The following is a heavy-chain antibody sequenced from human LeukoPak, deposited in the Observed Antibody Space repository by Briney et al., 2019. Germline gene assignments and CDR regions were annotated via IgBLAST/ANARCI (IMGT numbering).Heavy chain of an antibody. CDR2: IRYDGSNK. D-gene: IGHD3-22*01. J-gene: IGHJ6*03. CDR3: AKGVTMIVVGYYYYMDV. Sequence: GGSLRLSCAASGFTFSSYGMHWVRQAPGKGLEWVAFIRYDGSNKYYADSVKGRFTISRDNSKNTLYLQMNSLRAEDTAVYYCAKGVTMIVVGYYYYMDVWGKGTTVTISS. CDR1: GFTFSSYG. V-gene: IGHV3-30*02.